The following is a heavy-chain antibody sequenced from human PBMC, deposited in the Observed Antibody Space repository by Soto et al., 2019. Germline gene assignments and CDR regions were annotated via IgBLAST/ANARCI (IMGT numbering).Heavy chain of an antibody. J-gene: IGHJ6*02. D-gene: IGHD2-15*01. CDR2: IIPLFGTA. Sequence: SVKVSCKASGGTFSSYAISWVRQAPGQGLEWMGGIIPLFGTANYAQKFQGRVTITADESTSPAYMELSSLRSEDTAVYYCARGYSSGRYYYYYGMDVWGQGTTVTVSS. V-gene: IGHV1-69*13. CDR3: ARGYSSGRYYYYYGMDV. CDR1: GGTFSSYA.